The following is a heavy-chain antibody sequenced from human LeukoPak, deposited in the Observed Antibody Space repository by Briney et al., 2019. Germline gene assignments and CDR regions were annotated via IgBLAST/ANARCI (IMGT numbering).Heavy chain of an antibody. Sequence: ASVKVSCKASGYTFTSYYMHWVRQAPGQGLEWMGIINPSGGSTSYAQKFQGRVTMTRDTSTSTAYMELSSLRSEDTAVYYCARSRSEYDFWSGYSYDYWGQGTLVTVSS. CDR3: ARSRSEYDFWSGYSYDY. D-gene: IGHD3-3*01. CDR1: GYTFTSYY. V-gene: IGHV1-46*01. J-gene: IGHJ4*02. CDR2: INPSGGST.